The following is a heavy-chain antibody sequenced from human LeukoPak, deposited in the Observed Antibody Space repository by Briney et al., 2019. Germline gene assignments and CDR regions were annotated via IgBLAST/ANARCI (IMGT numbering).Heavy chain of an antibody. CDR2: ISGTGGST. CDR1: GFTFSSYP. Sequence: GGSLRLSCAASGFTFSSYPMNWVRQSPERGLEWVSAISGTGGSTSYADSLKGRFTISRDNSKSTLYLQMSSLTVEDTAVYYCAKECGRDYDDRAFDIWGQGTMVTVSS. J-gene: IGHJ3*02. V-gene: IGHV3-23*01. CDR3: AKECGRDYDDRAFDI. D-gene: IGHD3-22*01.